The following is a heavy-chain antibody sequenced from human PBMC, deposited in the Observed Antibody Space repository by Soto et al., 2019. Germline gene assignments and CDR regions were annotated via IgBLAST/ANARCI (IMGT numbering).Heavy chain of an antibody. CDR3: ARDGEYQLPFRYYYYGMDV. J-gene: IGHJ6*02. D-gene: IGHD2-2*01. CDR1: GFTFSSYS. V-gene: IGHV3-21*01. Sequence: EVQLVESGGGLVKPGGSLRLSCAASGFTFSSYSRNWVRQAPGKGLEWVSSISSSSSYIYYADSVKGRFTISRDNAKNSLYLQMNSLRAEDTAVYYCARDGEYQLPFRYYYYGMDVWGQGTAVTVSS. CDR2: ISSSSSYI.